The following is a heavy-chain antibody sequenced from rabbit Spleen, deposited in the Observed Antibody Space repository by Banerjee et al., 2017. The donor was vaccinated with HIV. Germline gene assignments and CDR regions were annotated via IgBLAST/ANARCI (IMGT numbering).Heavy chain of an antibody. CDR2: INGDSSADS. CDR1: GIDFSSSYW. J-gene: IGHJ4*01. Sequence: QEQLEESGGDLVKPGASLTLTCKASGIDFSSSYWMCWVRQAPGKGLEWIGCINGDSSADSYYANWAKGRFTISKTSSTSVTLQMTSLTAADTATYFCARDTGSYDYIDVYFNLWGPGTLVTVS. D-gene: IGHD6-1*01. CDR3: ARDTGSYDYIDVYFNL. V-gene: IGHV1S45*01.